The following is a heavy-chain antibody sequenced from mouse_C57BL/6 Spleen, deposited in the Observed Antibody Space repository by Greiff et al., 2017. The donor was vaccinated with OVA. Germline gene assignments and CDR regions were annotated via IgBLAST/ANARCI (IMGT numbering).Heavy chain of an antibody. CDR3: ARPGDGYFDY. D-gene: IGHD2-3*01. J-gene: IGHJ2*01. Sequence: EVQRVGSGGGLVKPGGSLKLSRAASGFTFSSYTLSWGCPTPEKRLEWVATISGGGGNTYYPDSVKGRFTISRDNAKNTLYLQMSSLRSEDTALYYCARPGDGYFDYWGQGTTLTVSS. CDR1: GFTFSSYT. CDR2: ISGGGGNT. V-gene: IGHV5-9*01.